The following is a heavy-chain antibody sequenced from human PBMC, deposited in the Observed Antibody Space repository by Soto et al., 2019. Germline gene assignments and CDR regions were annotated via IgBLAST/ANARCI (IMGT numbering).Heavy chain of an antibody. D-gene: IGHD2-21*01. CDR3: AKEMIASTLADFFDY. Sequence: EVQLLESGGGLIQPGGSLRLSCEASRFTFSNYGMTWVRQAPGKGLEWVSTISGSGDRAFYADPVKGRFTISRDNSKNTLYLQMNSLSAEDTAIYYCAKEMIASTLADFFDYWGQGILVTVSS. CDR1: RFTFSNYG. V-gene: IGHV3-23*01. CDR2: ISGSGDRA. J-gene: IGHJ4*02.